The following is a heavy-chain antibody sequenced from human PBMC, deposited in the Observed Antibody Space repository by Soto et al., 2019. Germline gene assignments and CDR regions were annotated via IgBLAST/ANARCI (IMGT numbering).Heavy chain of an antibody. CDR3: ERERFLTGRVYYYGMDV. Sequence: QVQLVESGGGVVQPGRSLRLSCAASGFTFGSYGMHWVRQAPGKGLEWVAVIWYDGSNKYYADSVKGRFTISRNNSKNRLDMQMNSLSDEDTPVCCDERERFLTGRVYYYGMDVWGQGTKVTVSS. CDR1: GFTFGSYG. V-gene: IGHV3-33*01. J-gene: IGHJ6*02. CDR2: IWYDGSNK. D-gene: IGHD3-9*01.